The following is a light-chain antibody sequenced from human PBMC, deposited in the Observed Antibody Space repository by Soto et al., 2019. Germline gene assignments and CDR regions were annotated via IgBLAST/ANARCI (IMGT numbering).Light chain of an antibody. Sequence: EILMTQSPATLSVSPGERATLSCRASQDVNIYLAWYQQKHGQAPRLLISGASTRATGIPARFSGSGSGTEFTLTISSLQSEDVAVYYCQQYGNRPLTFGGGTNVEIK. V-gene: IGKV3D-15*01. CDR3: QQYGNRPLT. CDR1: QDVNIY. CDR2: GAS. J-gene: IGKJ4*01.